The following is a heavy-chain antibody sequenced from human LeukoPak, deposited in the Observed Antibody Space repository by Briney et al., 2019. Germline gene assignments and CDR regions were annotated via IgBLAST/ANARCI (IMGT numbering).Heavy chain of an antibody. D-gene: IGHD2-8*01. V-gene: IGHV1-2*02. CDR1: RYTFPGYY. J-gene: IGHJ4*02. CDR3: ARLVYAISTFDY. CDR2: INPNSGGT. Sequence: ASVNVSCKASRYTFPGYYMHWVRQAPGQGVEWMGWINPNSGGTNYAQKFQGRVTMTRDTSISTAYMELSRLRSDDTAVYYCARLVYAISTFDYWGQGTLVTVSS.